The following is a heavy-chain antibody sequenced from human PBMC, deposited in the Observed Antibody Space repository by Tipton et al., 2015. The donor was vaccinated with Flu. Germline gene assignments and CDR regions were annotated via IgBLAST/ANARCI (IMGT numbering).Heavy chain of an antibody. CDR3: ASILHSYGYYFDY. CDR1: GFTFSSYS. V-gene: IGHV3-21*01. J-gene: IGHJ4*02. Sequence: SLRLSCAASGFTFSSYSMNWVRQAPGKGLEWVSSISSSSSYIYYADSVKGRFTISRDNAKNSLYLQMNSLRAEDTAVYYCASILHSYGYYFDYWGQGTLVTVSS. D-gene: IGHD5-18*01. CDR2: ISSSSSYI.